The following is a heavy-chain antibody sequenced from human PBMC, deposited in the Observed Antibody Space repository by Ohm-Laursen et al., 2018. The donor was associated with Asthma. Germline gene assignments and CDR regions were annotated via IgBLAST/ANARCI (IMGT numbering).Heavy chain of an antibody. J-gene: IGHJ4*02. CDR1: GFTFSRYA. Sequence: SLRLSCAASGFTFSRYAISWVRQAPGKGLEWVSTISDSGGSTYYADSVKGRFTISRDNAKNSLYLQMNSLRAEDTAVYYCARRIAVAGRYYFDYWGQGTLVTVSS. CDR3: ARRIAVAGRYYFDY. V-gene: IGHV3-23*01. D-gene: IGHD6-19*01. CDR2: ISDSGGST.